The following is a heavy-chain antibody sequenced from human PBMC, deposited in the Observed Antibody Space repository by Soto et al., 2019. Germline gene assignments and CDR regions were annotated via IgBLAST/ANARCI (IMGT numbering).Heavy chain of an antibody. D-gene: IGHD2-2*01. Sequence: PSETLSLTCAVYGGSFSGYYWSWIRQPPGKGLEWIGEINHSGSTNYNPSLKSRVTISVDTSKSQFSLKLSSVTAADTAVYYCARGCSSTSCWYYYYGMDVWGQGTTVTVSS. CDR1: GGSFSGYY. J-gene: IGHJ6*02. CDR2: INHSGST. CDR3: ARGCSSTSCWYYYYGMDV. V-gene: IGHV4-34*01.